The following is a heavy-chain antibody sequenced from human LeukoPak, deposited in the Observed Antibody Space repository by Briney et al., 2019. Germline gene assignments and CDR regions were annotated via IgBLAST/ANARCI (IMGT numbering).Heavy chain of an antibody. J-gene: IGHJ4*02. V-gene: IGHV3-23*01. CDR1: GFSFSTYA. CDR2: ISASGGGK. Sequence: GGSLRLSCAASGFSFSTYAMNWVRQAQGKGLEWVSGISASGGGKFYADSVKGRFTISRDKSKSTVSLQMNSLRAEDAAVYYCAKDNADYPIYYFDSWGQGILVTVSS. D-gene: IGHD3-16*01. CDR3: AKDNADYPIYYFDS.